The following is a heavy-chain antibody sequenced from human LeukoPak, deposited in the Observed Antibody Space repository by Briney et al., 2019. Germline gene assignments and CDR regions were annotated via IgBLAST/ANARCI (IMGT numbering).Heavy chain of an antibody. Sequence: GGSLRLSCAASGFTFSGYGMHWVRQAPGKGLEWVAVIWYDGSNKDYADSVKGRFTISRDNSKNTLYLQMNSLRAEDTAVYYCARDWCSGDCYPYFDHWGQGTLVTVSS. V-gene: IGHV3-33*01. CDR3: ARDWCSGDCYPYFDH. CDR1: GFTFSGYG. CDR2: IWYDGSNK. J-gene: IGHJ4*02. D-gene: IGHD2-21*02.